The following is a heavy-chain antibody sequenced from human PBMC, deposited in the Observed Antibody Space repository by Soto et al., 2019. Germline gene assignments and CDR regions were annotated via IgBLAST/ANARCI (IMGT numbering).Heavy chain of an antibody. J-gene: IGHJ4*02. CDR1: GFTFSSYT. D-gene: IGHD1-26*01. CDR3: ATEVAPTEFDY. CDR2: FSSHE. Sequence: QVQLVDSGGGVVQPGRSLRLSCAASGFTFSSYTMHWVRQAPGKGLEWVATFSSHEYYADSVKGRFTISRDNSKSTLYLQMSSLRVEDTAVYYCATEVAPTEFDYWSQGTLVTVSS. V-gene: IGHV3-30*04.